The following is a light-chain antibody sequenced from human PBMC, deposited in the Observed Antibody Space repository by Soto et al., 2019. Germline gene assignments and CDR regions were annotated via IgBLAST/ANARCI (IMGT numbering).Light chain of an antibody. J-gene: IGKJ1*01. CDR2: AAS. CDR3: QQYHGFSRT. Sequence: DIQMTQSPSTLSASVGDSVTITCRASQGISDWLAWYQQRPGKAPKLLIYAASSLVSGVPSRISASGSGTEFTLTISSLQPDDFATYYCQQYHGFSRTFGQVTMVEVK. V-gene: IGKV1-5*01. CDR1: QGISDW.